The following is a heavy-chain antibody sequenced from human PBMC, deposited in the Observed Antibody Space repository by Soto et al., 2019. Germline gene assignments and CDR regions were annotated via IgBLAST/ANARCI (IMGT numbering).Heavy chain of an antibody. J-gene: IGHJ6*02. Sequence: VQLVESGGGVVQPGRSLRLSCAASGFTFSSYGMHWVRQAPGKGLEWVAVISYDGSNKYYADSVKGRFTISRDNSKNTLYLQMNSLRAEDTAVYYCAKDRLLGKSGYYLYYYYYGMDVWGQGTTVTVSS. V-gene: IGHV3-30*18. CDR3: AKDRLLGKSGYYLYYYYYGMDV. CDR2: ISYDGSNK. D-gene: IGHD3-22*01. CDR1: GFTFSSYG.